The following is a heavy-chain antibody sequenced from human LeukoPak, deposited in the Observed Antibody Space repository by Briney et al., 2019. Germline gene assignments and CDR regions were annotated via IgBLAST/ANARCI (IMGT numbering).Heavy chain of an antibody. CDR1: GFTFSSYD. J-gene: IGHJ3*02. Sequence: PTGGSLRLSCAASGFTFSSYDMHWVRQATGKGLEWVSAIGTAGDTYYPGSVKGRFTISRENAKNSLYLQMNSLRAGDTAVYYCAGGGRCSSTSCYLADDAFDIWGQGTMVTVSS. V-gene: IGHV3-13*01. CDR2: IGTAGDT. D-gene: IGHD2-2*01. CDR3: AGGGRCSSTSCYLADDAFDI.